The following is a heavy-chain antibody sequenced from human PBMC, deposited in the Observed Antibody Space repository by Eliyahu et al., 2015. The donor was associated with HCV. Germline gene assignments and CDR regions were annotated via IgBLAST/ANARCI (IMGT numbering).Heavy chain of an antibody. D-gene: IGHD5-12*01. CDR2: ISSDGSXK. J-gene: IGHJ5*02. CDR1: GFIFSNYG. V-gene: IGHV3-30*18. CDR3: AKDIRAFFSETSGRERFDP. Sequence: QVQLVESGGGVVQPGRSLRLSCAASGFIFSNYGMHWVRQSPGKGLEWVASISSDGSXKPHAESVKGRFTISRDNSKNTLDLQMNSLRAEDTAVYYCAKDIRAFFSETSGRERFDPWGQGALVTVSA.